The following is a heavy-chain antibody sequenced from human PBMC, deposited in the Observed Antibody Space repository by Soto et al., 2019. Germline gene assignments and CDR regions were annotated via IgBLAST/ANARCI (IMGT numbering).Heavy chain of an antibody. J-gene: IGHJ4*02. D-gene: IGHD6-19*01. CDR3: ASTKQYSSGWYVDY. V-gene: IGHV4-59*01. CDR1: GGSISSYY. Sequence: PSETLSLTCTVSGGSISSYYWSWIRQPPGKGLEWIGYIYYSGSTNYNPSLKSRVTISVDTSKNQFSLKLSSVTAADTAVYYCASTKQYSSGWYVDYWGQGTLVTVSS. CDR2: IYYSGST.